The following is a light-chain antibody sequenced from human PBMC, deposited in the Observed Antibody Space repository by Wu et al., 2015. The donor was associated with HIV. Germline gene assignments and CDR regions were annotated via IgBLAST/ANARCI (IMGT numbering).Light chain of an antibody. V-gene: IGKV3-20*01. J-gene: IGKJ2*01. CDR2: GAS. Sequence: EIVLTQSPATLSLSPGERATLSCRASQSVSSNYLAWYQQKPGQAPRLLIYGASSRATGIPDRFSGSGSGTDFTLTISRLEPEDFAVYYCQQYGRSTYTFGQGTKLE. CDR1: QSVSSNY. CDR3: QQYGRSTYT.